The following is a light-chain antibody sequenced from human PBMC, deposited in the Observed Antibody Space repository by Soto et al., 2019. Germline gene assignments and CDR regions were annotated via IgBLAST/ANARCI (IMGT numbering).Light chain of an antibody. J-gene: IGLJ1*01. CDR2: EVA. V-gene: IGLV2-23*02. Sequence: QSVLTQPASVSGSPGQSITISCTGTSSDVGTYDLVSWFQQRPGKPPQLMIYEVAQRPSGVSNRFSGSKSGNTASLTISGLQAEDEADYYCCSYAGHESQIYVFGTRTKLTVL. CDR3: CSYAGHESQIYV. CDR1: SSDVGTYDL.